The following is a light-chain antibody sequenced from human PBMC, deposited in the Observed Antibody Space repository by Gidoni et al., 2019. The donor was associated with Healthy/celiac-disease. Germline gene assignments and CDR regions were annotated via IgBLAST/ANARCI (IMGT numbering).Light chain of an antibody. J-gene: IGKJ4*01. CDR1: QSVSSN. CDR3: QQYNNWPPLT. CDR2: GAS. Sequence: EIVMTQSPATLSVSPGERATLSCRASQSVSSNLAWYQQKPSPAPRLPIYGASTRATGTPARFSGSGSGTEFTLTISSLQSEDFAVYYCQQYNNWPPLTFGGGTKVEIK. V-gene: IGKV3-15*01.